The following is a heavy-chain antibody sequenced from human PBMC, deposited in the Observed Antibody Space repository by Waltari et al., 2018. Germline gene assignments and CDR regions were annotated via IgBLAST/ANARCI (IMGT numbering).Heavy chain of an antibody. Sequence: QVQPLESGPGLVKPSETLSLPCFVRAGSLNSFPWAWMRQPPGEGLEWIGSLHYTGDTMYNASLKSRVTISLDRSKRHLSLKLQSVTAADTALYYCGSSGNLGLIDFWGQGTLVAVSS. CDR1: AGSLNSFP. J-gene: IGHJ4*02. V-gene: IGHV4-59*01. CDR3: GSSGNLGLIDF. D-gene: IGHD1-26*01. CDR2: LHYTGDT.